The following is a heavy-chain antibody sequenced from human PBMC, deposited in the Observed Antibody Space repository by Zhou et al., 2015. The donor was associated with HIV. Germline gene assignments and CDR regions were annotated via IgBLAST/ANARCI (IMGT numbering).Heavy chain of an antibody. D-gene: IGHD3-16*01. CDR1: GGTFSSYT. Sequence: QVQLVQSGAEVKKPGSSVKVSCKASGGTFSSYTISWVRQAPGQGLEWMGRIIPILGIANYAQKFQGRVTITADKSTSTAYMELSSLRSEDTAVYYCAIMITFQRLYFDLWGRGTLVTVSS. J-gene: IGHJ2*01. CDR2: IIPILGIA. V-gene: IGHV1-69*02. CDR3: AIMITFQRLYFDL.